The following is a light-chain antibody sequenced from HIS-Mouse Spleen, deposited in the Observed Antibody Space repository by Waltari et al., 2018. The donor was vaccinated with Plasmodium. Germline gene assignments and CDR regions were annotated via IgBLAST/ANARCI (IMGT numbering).Light chain of an antibody. CDR3: QAWDSSTAWV. J-gene: IGLJ2*01. CDR1: KLGDKY. CDR2: QDS. V-gene: IGLV3-1*01. Sequence: SYELTQPPSVSVSPGQTASITCSGDKLGDKYACWYQQKPGQSPVLVIYQDSKRPSGIAERISGTNSGNTATLTISETQAMDEADYYGQAWDSSTAWVFGGGTKLTVL.